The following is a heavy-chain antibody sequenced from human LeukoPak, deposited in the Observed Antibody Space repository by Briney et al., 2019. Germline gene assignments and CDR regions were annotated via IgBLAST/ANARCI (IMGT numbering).Heavy chain of an antibody. Sequence: PGGSLRLSCAASGFIFGRDSMNWVRQAPGRGLEWISYISRDSDIRYYADSVRGRFHISRDNAKNSLYLQMNSLRAEDTAVYYCARVDYDFWRGDYYYMDVWGKGTTVTVSS. J-gene: IGHJ6*03. V-gene: IGHV3-48*01. CDR1: GFIFGRDS. D-gene: IGHD3-3*01. CDR2: ISRDSDIR. CDR3: ARVDYDFWRGDYYYMDV.